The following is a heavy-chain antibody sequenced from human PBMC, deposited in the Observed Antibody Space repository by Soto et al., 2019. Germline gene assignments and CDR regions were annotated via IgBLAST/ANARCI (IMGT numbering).Heavy chain of an antibody. CDR1: GDSVSSNSAA. D-gene: IGHD6-6*01. J-gene: IGHJ6*03. Sequence: SQTPSLTFVISGDSVSSNSAAWNWISQSPSRGLEWLGRTYYRSKWYNDYAVSVKSRITINPDTSKNQFSLQLNSETPEDTAVYYCPRGIAARPLPLGYYYMDVWGKGTTVTVSS. V-gene: IGHV6-1*01. CDR2: TYYRSKWYN. CDR3: PRGIAARPLPLGYYYMDV.